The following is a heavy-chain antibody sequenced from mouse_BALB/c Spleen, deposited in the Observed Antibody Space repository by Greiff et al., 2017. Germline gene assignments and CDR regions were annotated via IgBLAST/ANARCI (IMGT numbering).Heavy chain of an antibody. V-gene: IGHV1S41*01. Sequence: DLVKPGASVKLSCKASGYTFTSYWINWIKQRPGQGLEWIGRIAPGSGSTYYNEMFKGKATLTVDTSSSTAYIQLSSLSSEDSAVYFCAEEGSYWYFDVWGAGTTVTVSS. CDR3: AEEGSYWYFDV. CDR1: GYTFTSYW. J-gene: IGHJ1*01. CDR2: IAPGSGST.